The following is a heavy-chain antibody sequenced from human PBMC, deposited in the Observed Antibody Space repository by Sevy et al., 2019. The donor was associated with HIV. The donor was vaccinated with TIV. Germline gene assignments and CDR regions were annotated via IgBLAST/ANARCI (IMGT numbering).Heavy chain of an antibody. CDR2: ISGSGTRT. V-gene: IGHV3-23*01. CDR1: GFSFDSYG. J-gene: IGHJ6*03. Sequence: GGSLRLSCAVSGFSFDSYGMTWVRQAPGKGLEWVSGISGSGTRTYYADSVKGGFSISRDNSKNRLYLEMNSLRSEDAAIYYWAKGGGGHYDPDEIGYYFYYYNMDVWGKGTTVTVSS. CDR3: AKGGGGHYDPDEIGYYFYYYNMDV. D-gene: IGHD3-22*01.